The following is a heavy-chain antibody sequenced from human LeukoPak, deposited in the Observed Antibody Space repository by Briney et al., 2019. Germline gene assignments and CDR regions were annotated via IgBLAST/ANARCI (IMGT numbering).Heavy chain of an antibody. CDR2: MNPNSGNT. CDR3: AREPAGYYTAFFDY. D-gene: IGHD1-26*01. J-gene: IGHJ4*02. V-gene: IGHV1-8*03. CDR1: GYTFTGYY. Sequence: ASVKVSCKASGYTFTGYYLHWVRQAPGQGLEWMGWMNPNSGNTGYAQKFQGRVTITRNTSISTAYMELSSLRSEDTAVYYCAREPAGYYTAFFDYWGQGTLVTVSS.